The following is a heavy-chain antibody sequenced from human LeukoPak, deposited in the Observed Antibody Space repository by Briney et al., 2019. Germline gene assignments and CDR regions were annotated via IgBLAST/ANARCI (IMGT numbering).Heavy chain of an antibody. CDR2: FDPEDGET. D-gene: IGHD3-3*01. V-gene: IGHV1-24*01. CDR1: GYTLTELS. Sequence: ASVKVSCKVSGYTLTELSMHWVRQAPGKGLEWMGGFDPEDGETIYAQKFQGRVTMTEDTSTDTAYMELSSLRSEDTAVYYCATDPSTRGFWSGYGMDAWGQGTTVTVSS. J-gene: IGHJ6*02. CDR3: ATDPSTRGFWSGYGMDA.